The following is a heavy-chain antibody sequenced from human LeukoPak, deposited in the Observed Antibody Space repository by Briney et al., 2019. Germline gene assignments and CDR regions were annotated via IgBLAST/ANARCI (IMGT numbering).Heavy chain of an antibody. V-gene: IGHV3-23*01. Sequence: PGGSLRLSCAASGFTFSSYAMSWVRRAPGKGLEWVSAISGSGSSTYYADSVKGRFTISRDNSKNTLYLQMNSLRAEDTAVYYCARGNQHFDYWGQGTLVTVSS. D-gene: IGHD2/OR15-2a*01. CDR2: ISGSGSST. CDR3: ARGNQHFDY. CDR1: GFTFSSYA. J-gene: IGHJ4*02.